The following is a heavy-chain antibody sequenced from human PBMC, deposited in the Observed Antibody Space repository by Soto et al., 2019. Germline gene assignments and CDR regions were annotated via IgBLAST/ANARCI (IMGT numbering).Heavy chain of an antibody. Sequence: EVQLVESGGGLVQPGRSLRLSCAASGFTFDDYAMHWVRQAPGKGLEWVSGISWNRGSISYADSVKGRFTISRDNAKNSLYLQMISLRAGDTALYYCAKDTVPIFGVITHFDYWGQGTLVTVSS. J-gene: IGHJ4*02. CDR3: AKDTVPIFGVITHFDY. CDR1: GFTFDDYA. V-gene: IGHV3-9*01. D-gene: IGHD3-3*01. CDR2: ISWNRGSI.